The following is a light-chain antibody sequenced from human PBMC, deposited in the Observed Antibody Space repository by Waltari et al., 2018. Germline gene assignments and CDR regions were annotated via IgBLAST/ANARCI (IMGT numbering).Light chain of an antibody. CDR2: VNN. CDR1: NSNIGAGYD. V-gene: IGLV1-40*01. CDR3: QTYDSSPYVV. J-gene: IGLJ3*02. Sequence: QSVLTQPPSVSGAPGQRVTISCTGNNSNIGAGYDVHWYPQLPGTAPNLLIYVNNTRPSGAPHRFSGSKAGTSASLAVTGRQAEDEADYYCQTYDSSPYVVFGGGTRLTGL.